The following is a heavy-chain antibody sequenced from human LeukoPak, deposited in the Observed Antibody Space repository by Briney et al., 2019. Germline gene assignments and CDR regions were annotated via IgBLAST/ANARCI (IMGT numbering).Heavy chain of an antibody. CDR1: GGSINNYY. D-gene: IGHD6-19*01. CDR3: ARRRHQYSSPSPNWFDP. Sequence: SETLSLTCTVSGGSINNYYWSWIRQPAGKGLEWIGRIYTSIYTSGSTYYNPSLKSRVTISVDTSKNQFTLKLSSVTAADTAVYYCARRRHQYSSPSPNWFDPWGQGTLVTVSS. CDR2: IYTSIYTSGST. V-gene: IGHV4-4*07. J-gene: IGHJ5*02.